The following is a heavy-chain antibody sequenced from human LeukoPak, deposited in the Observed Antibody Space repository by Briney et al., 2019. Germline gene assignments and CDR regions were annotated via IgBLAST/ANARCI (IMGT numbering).Heavy chain of an antibody. CDR3: ARAGSYRFDY. J-gene: IGHJ4*02. Sequence: PAGSLRLSCVASGFTFSSSWLHWVRQAPGKGLVWVSRMNNDVSTINYADSVKGRFTISRDNAKNTLYLQMNSLRAEDTGVYYCARAGSYRFDYWGQGTLVTVSS. V-gene: IGHV3-74*01. D-gene: IGHD1-26*01. CDR2: MNNDVSTI. CDR1: GFTFSSSW.